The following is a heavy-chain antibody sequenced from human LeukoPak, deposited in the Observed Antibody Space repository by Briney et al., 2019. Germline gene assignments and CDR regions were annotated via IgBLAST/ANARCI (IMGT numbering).Heavy chain of an antibody. V-gene: IGHV1-8*01. Sequence: ASVKVSCKASGYTFSNYDINWVRQATGQGLEWMGWMNPNSGNTGYAQKFQGRVTMTRNTSTSTAYMELSSLRSEDTAVYYCARGRGGAVAGMGDYWGQGTLVTVSS. CDR3: ARGRGGAVAGMGDY. J-gene: IGHJ4*02. CDR2: MNPNSGNT. CDR1: GYTFSNYD. D-gene: IGHD6-19*01.